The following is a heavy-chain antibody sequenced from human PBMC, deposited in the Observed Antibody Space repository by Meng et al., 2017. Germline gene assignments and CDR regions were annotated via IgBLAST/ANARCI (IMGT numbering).Heavy chain of an antibody. V-gene: IGHV3-21*01. D-gene: IGHD5-24*01. CDR2: ITRSSSYI. CDR3: ARDLSGYSYFDY. J-gene: IGHJ4*02. Sequence: ELQLVESGGGLVKPGGSLRLSCAASGFTFSSYSMNWVRQAPGKGLEWVSSITRSSSYIYYADSVKGRFTISRDNAKNSVYLQINSLRAEDTAVYYCARDLSGYSYFDYWGQGTLVTVPQ. CDR1: GFTFSSYS.